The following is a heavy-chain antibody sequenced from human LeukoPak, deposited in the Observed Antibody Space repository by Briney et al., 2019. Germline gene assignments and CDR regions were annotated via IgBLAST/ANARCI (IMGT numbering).Heavy chain of an antibody. CDR1: GYSFTSFW. CDR2: IYPGDADT. V-gene: IGHV5-51*01. CDR3: ARQGYDSSGYPHDAFDI. J-gene: IGHJ3*02. D-gene: IGHD3-22*01. Sequence: GESLKISCQGSGYSFTSFWVDWVRPIPGKGLEWIGIIYPGDADTRYSPSFQGQVTISDDKSISTAYLQWSSLKASDTAMYYGARQGYDSSGYPHDAFDIWGQGTMVTVSS.